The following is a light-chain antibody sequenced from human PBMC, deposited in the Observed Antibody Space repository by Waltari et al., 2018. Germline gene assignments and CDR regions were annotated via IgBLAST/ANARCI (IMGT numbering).Light chain of an antibody. J-gene: IGLJ3*02. CDR3: ATWDDSLSGPV. Sequence: HSVLTQPPSASGTPGQRVTISCSGSSSNIGSNYVYWYQQLPGTAPKLLIYRNNQRPSGVPDRFSGSKSGTSASLAISGLRSEDEADYYCATWDDSLSGPVFGGGTKLTVL. CDR2: RNN. V-gene: IGLV1-47*01. CDR1: SSNIGSNY.